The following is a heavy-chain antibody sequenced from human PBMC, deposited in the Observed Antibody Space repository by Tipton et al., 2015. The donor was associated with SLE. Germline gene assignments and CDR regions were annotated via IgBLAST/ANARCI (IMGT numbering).Heavy chain of an antibody. V-gene: IGHV3-23*01. CDR2: FSGSDDST. CDR3: AKGGGNFDAFNI. J-gene: IGHJ3*02. Sequence: LRLSCAASGFTFSSYAMSWVRQAPGKGLEWVSAFSGSDDSTYYADSVKGRFTISRDNSKNTLYLQMNSLRAEDTAVYYCAKGGGNFDAFNIWGQGTMVTVSS. D-gene: IGHD4-23*01. CDR1: GFTFSSYA.